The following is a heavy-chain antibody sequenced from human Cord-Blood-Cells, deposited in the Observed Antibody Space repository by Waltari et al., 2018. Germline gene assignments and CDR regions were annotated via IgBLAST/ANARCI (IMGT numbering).Heavy chain of an antibody. CDR1: GGPFSSYA. D-gene: IGHD5-12*01. J-gene: IGHJ4*02. CDR2: IIPIFGTA. CDR3: ARDKGGSGYVDGFDY. Sequence: QVQLVQSGAEVKKPGSSVKVSCKASGGPFSSYAISWVRQAPGQGLEWMGGIIPIFGTANYAQKFQGRVTITADESTSTAYMEMSSLRSEDTAVYYCARDKGGSGYVDGFDYWGQGTLVTVSS. V-gene: IGHV1-69*01.